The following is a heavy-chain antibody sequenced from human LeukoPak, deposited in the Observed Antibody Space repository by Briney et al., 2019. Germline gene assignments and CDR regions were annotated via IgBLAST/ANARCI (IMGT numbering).Heavy chain of an antibody. CDR1: GFTFSSYA. V-gene: IGHV3-64*01. D-gene: IGHD5-18*01. Sequence: GGSLRLSCTASGFTFSSYAMHWVYQAPGKGLEYVSAISSNGGSTYYANSVKGRFTISRDNSKNTLYLQMGSLRAEDTAVYYCARRATTERGHSYGLDYWGQGTLVTVSS. CDR3: ARRATTERGHSYGLDY. J-gene: IGHJ4*02. CDR2: ISSNGGST.